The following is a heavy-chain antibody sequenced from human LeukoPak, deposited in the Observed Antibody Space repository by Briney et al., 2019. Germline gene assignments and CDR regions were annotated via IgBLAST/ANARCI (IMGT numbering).Heavy chain of an antibody. Sequence: ASVKVSCKASGGTFSSYAISWVRQAPGQGLEWMGGIIPIFGTANYAQKFQGRVTITADESTSTAYMELSSLRSEDTAVYYRARDLFYDILTGDWGQGTLVTVSS. D-gene: IGHD3-9*01. CDR1: GGTFSSYA. CDR2: IIPIFGTA. J-gene: IGHJ4*02. CDR3: ARDLFYDILTGD. V-gene: IGHV1-69*13.